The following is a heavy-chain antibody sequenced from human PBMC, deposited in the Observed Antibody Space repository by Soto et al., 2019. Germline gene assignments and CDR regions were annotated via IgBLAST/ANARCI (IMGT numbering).Heavy chain of an antibody. V-gene: IGHV3-23*01. CDR1: GFTFSSYA. J-gene: IGHJ4*02. CDR3: AKDLTDYGEKPDY. Sequence: GGSLRLSCAASGFTFSSYAMSWVRQAPGKGLEWVSAIGVSGVRTHYADSVKGRFTISRDNSKNMLYLQMNSLRTEDTAVYYCAKDLTDYGEKPDYWGQGTLVTVSS. D-gene: IGHD4-17*01. CDR2: IGVSGVRT.